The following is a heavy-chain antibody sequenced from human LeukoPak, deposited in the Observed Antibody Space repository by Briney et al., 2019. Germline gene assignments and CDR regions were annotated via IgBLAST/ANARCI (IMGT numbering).Heavy chain of an antibody. CDR1: GGSFSGYY. V-gene: IGHV4-34*01. D-gene: IGHD6-25*01. Sequence: SSETLSLTCAVYGGSFSGYYWSWIRQPPGKGLEWIGEINHSGSTNYNPSLKSRVTISVDTSKNQFSLKLSSVTAADTAAYYCARRRIAAKTSFDYWGQGTLVTVSS. CDR3: ARRRIAAKTSFDY. J-gene: IGHJ4*02. CDR2: INHSGST.